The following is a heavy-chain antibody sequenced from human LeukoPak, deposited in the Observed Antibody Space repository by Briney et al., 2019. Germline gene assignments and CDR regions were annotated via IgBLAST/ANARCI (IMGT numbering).Heavy chain of an antibody. V-gene: IGHV1-18*01. D-gene: IGHD3-3*01. J-gene: IGHJ6*03. Sequence: GASVKVSCKASGYTFTSYGISWVRQAPGQGLEWMGWISAYNGNTNYAQKLQGRVTMTTDTSTSTAYMELRSLRSDDTAVYYCARSANYDFWSGYYRYYNYYMDVWGKGTTVTVSS. CDR3: ARSANYDFWSGYYRYYNYYMDV. CDR2: ISAYNGNT. CDR1: GYTFTSYG.